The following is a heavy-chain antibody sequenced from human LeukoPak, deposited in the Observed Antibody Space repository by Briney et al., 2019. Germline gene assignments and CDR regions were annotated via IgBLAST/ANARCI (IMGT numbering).Heavy chain of an antibody. CDR1: GFTFDEYA. CDR3: VRDQVGGSCVDCPLGDAFDT. V-gene: IGHV3-9*01. Sequence: GRSLRLSCAASGFTFDEYAMRWVRQAPGKGLEWVSGISWSRYIIEYADSVRGRFTISRDNAKNSLFLQMNSLRAEDSAMYYCVRDQVGGSCVDCPLGDAFDTWGQGTMVTVSS. CDR2: ISWSRYII. D-gene: IGHD2-15*01. J-gene: IGHJ3*02.